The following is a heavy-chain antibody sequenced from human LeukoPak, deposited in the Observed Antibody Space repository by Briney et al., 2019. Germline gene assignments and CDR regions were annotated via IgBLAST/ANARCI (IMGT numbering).Heavy chain of an antibody. CDR3: ARGATGAAAGEPYYYYMDV. CDR1: GGSISSSSYY. CDR2: IYYSGST. Sequence: SETLSLTCTVSGGSISSSSYYWGWIRQPPGKGLEWIGSIYYSGSTYYNPSLKSRVTISVDTSKNQFSLMLSSVTAADTAVYYCARGATGAAAGEPYYYYMDVWGKGTTVTVSS. J-gene: IGHJ6*03. V-gene: IGHV4-39*01. D-gene: IGHD6-13*01.